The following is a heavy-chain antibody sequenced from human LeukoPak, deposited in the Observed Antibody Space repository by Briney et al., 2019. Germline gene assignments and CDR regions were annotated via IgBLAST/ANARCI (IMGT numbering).Heavy chain of an antibody. CDR3: ARGPSGSYDY. CDR2: IWGSGSNT. J-gene: IGHJ4*02. D-gene: IGHD1-26*01. V-gene: IGHV3-11*01. CDR1: GFTFSDYY. Sequence: GGSLRLSCAASGFTFSDYYMSWIRQAPGKGLEWVTYIWGSGSNTYYADSVKGRFTISRDNVNNSLYLQMNSLRAEDTAVYYCARGPSGSYDYWGQGTLVTVSS.